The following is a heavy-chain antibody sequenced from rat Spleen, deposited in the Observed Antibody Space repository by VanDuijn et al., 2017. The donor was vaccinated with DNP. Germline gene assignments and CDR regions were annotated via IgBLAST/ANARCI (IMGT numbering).Heavy chain of an antibody. CDR2: ITASSGTT. Sequence: EVQLVESGGGLVQPGRSLKLSCAASGFTFSNYGMAWVRQAPKKGLEWVATITASSGTTYYRDSVKGRFTISTDNAKNTLFLQMDSLRSEDTATYYCARFMYTTDHYYPYYYAMDAWGQGTSVTVSS. D-gene: IGHD1-6*01. CDR3: ARFMYTTDHYYPYYYAMDA. V-gene: IGHV5S13*01. J-gene: IGHJ4*01. CDR1: GFTFSNYG.